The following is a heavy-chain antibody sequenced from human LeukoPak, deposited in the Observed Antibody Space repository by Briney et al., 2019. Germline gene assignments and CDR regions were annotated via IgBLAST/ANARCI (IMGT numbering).Heavy chain of an antibody. Sequence: WASVKVSCKASGGTFSSYAISWVRQAPGQGLEWMGRIIPILGIANYAQKLQGRVTMTTDTSTSTAYMELRSLRSDDTAVYYCARTRAHWNDADCFDYWGQGTLVTVSS. J-gene: IGHJ4*02. V-gene: IGHV1-69*04. D-gene: IGHD1-1*01. CDR3: ARTRAHWNDADCFDY. CDR1: GGTFSSYA. CDR2: IIPILGIA.